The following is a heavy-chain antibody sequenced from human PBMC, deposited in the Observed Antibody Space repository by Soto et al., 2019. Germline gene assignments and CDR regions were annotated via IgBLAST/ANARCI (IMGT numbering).Heavy chain of an antibody. CDR2: SSYDGRET. CDR1: DFDFSSYG. CDR3: ARDSGWPILNFDS. V-gene: IGHV3-30*03. J-gene: IGHJ4*02. D-gene: IGHD3-10*01. Sequence: GGSLRLSCAASDFDFSSYGIHWVRQAPGKGLEWVAASSYDGRETFYADSAKGRFTVSKEMSKNTAFLQMNALRHEDTAVYFCARDSGWPILNFDSWGQGTPVTVSS.